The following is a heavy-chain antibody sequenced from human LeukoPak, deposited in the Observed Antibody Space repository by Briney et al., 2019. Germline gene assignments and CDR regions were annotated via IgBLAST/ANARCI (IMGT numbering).Heavy chain of an antibody. Sequence: SETLSLTCGVSGYSISRGYYWAWIRQPPGKGLEWIGTIYHTGSTNYNPSLKSRVTISVDKSKNQFSLKLSSVTAADTAVYYCARIYSGYDGGYYFDYWGQGTLVTVSS. D-gene: IGHD5-12*01. CDR3: ARIYSGYDGGYYFDY. V-gene: IGHV4-38-2*01. CDR1: GYSISRGYY. CDR2: IYHTGST. J-gene: IGHJ4*02.